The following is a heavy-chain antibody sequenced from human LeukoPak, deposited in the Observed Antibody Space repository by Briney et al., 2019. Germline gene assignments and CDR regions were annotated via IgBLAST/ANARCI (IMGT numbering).Heavy chain of an antibody. V-gene: IGHV3-74*01. J-gene: IGHJ3*02. CDR2: INSDGYSI. Sequence: GGSLRLSCAASGFTFSSYWMHWVRQAPGRGLVWVSRINSDGYSISYADSVKGRFIISRVNAKNTLYLQMNSLRAEDTAVYYCARATSKGGLDIWGQGTVVTISS. CDR1: GFTFSSYW. CDR3: ARATSKGGLDI. D-gene: IGHD2-15*01.